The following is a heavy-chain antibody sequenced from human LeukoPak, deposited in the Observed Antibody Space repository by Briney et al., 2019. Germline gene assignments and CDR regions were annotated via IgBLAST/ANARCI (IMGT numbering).Heavy chain of an antibody. D-gene: IGHD1-26*01. CDR2: IYPGDSDT. CDR3: ARPHTLDRTTKYYVDY. Sequence: GESLKISCKVSGYTFTTSWIGWVRQMPGKGLEWMGIIYPGDSDTRYSPSLQGQVTISADKSINTAYLQWNSLKASGTAMYYCARPHTLDRTTKYYVDYWGQGTLVTVSS. V-gene: IGHV5-51*01. CDR1: GYTFTTSW. J-gene: IGHJ4*02.